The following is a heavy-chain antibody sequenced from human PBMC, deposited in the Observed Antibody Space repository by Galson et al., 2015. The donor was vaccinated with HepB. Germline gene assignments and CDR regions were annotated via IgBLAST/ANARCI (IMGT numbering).Heavy chain of an antibody. CDR3: ARDEPTTKFYYGSGSYSTGHF. CDR2: INPDSGST. D-gene: IGHD3-10*01. V-gene: IGHV1-2*06. J-gene: IGHJ4*02. CDR1: GYTFTGYY. Sequence: SCKASGYTFTGYYIHWVRQAPGQGLEWMGRINPDSGSTNYAQKFQGRVTMTRDTSISTAYMELRRLRSDDTAVYYCARDEPTTKFYYGSGSYSTGHFWGQGTLVTVSS.